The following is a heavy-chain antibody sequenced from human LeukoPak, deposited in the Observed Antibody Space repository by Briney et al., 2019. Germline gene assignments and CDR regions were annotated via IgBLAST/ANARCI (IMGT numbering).Heavy chain of an antibody. Sequence: GGSLRLSCAASGFTFSSYGMHWVRQAPGKGLEWVAVISYDGSNKYYADSVKGRFTISRDNSKNTLYLQMNSLRAEDTAVYYCAKGHYDSSGCDDWGQGTLVTVS. CDR1: GFTFSSYG. CDR3: AKGHYDSSGCDD. D-gene: IGHD3-22*01. J-gene: IGHJ4*02. CDR2: ISYDGSNK. V-gene: IGHV3-30*18.